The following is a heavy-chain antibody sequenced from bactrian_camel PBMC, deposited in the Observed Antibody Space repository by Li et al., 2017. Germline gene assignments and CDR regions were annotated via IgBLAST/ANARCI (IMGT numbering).Heavy chain of an antibody. CDR1: GYTRTPNC. CDR2: INLDGTS. Sequence: HVQLVESGGGLVQPGGSLTLSRAVSGYTRTPNCMGWLRQAPGKEREGVASINLDGTSNYDSSVQGRFTISRNVLPERLSLQMTRLKAEDTAMYYCAAGPDVGREKHLTADQVLSIRRNNFWGQGTQVTVS. D-gene: IGHD3*01. J-gene: IGHJ4*01. V-gene: IGHV3S53*01. CDR3: AAGPDVGREKHLTADQVLSIRRNNF.